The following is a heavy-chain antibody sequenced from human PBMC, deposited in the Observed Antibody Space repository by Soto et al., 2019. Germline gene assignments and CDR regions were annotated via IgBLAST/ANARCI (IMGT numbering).Heavy chain of an antibody. J-gene: IGHJ4*02. CDR3: ARLAGYGDYVDFDY. V-gene: IGHV3-33*01. Sequence: GGSLRLSCAASGFTFSSYGMHWVRQAPGKGLEWVAVIWYDGSNKYYADSVKGRFTISRDNSKNTLYLQMNSLRAEDTAVYYCARLAGYGDYVDFDYWGQGTLVTVSS. CDR1: GFTFSSYG. CDR2: IWYDGSNK. D-gene: IGHD4-17*01.